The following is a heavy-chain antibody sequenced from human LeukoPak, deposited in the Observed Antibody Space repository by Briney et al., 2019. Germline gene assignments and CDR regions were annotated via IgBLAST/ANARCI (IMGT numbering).Heavy chain of an antibody. Sequence: PGGSLRLSCAASGFTFSSYEMNWVRQAPGKGLEWVSYVSSSGSTIYYADSVKGRFTISRDNSKNMLYLQMNSLRTEDTAVYYCARDIGSSGWFYYFDYWGQGSLVTVSS. J-gene: IGHJ4*02. D-gene: IGHD6-19*01. CDR3: ARDIGSSGWFYYFDY. V-gene: IGHV3-48*03. CDR2: VSSSGSTI. CDR1: GFTFSSYE.